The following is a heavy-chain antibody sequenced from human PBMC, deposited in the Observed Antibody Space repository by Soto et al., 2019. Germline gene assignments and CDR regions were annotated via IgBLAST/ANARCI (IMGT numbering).Heavy chain of an antibody. J-gene: IGHJ5*02. CDR2: IIPIFGTA. Sequence: SVKVSCKASGGTFSSYAISWVRQAPGQGLEWMGGIIPIFGTANYAQKFQGRVTTTADESTSTAYMELSSLRSEDTAVYYCARDFVLLNMYNWFDPWGQGTLVTVSS. CDR3: ARDFVLLNMYNWFDP. CDR1: GGTFSSYA. V-gene: IGHV1-69*13. D-gene: IGHD1-26*01.